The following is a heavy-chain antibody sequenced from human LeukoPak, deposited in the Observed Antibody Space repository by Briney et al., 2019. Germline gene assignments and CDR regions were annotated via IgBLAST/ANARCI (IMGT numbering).Heavy chain of an antibody. CDR3: ARGSSLLWFGEQTAFDY. V-gene: IGHV1-8*02. CDR2: MNPNSGNT. CDR1: GYTFTSYG. D-gene: IGHD3-10*01. J-gene: IGHJ4*02. Sequence: ASVKVSCKASGYTFTSYGISWVRQATGQGLEWMGWMNPNSGNTGYAQKFQGRVTMTRNTSISTAYMELSSLRSEDTAVYYCARGSSLLWFGEQTAFDYWGQGTLVTVSS.